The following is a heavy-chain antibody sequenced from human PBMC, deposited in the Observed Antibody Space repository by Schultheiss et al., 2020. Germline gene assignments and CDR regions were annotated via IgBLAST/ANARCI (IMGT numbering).Heavy chain of an antibody. CDR2: TYYRSKWYN. Sequence: SETLSLTCAISGDSVSSNSDAWNWIRQSPSRGLEWLGRTYYRSKWYNDYAVSVKSRITINPDTSKNQFSLQLNSVTPEDTAVYYCARGLLEAVSPHFYYYYYMDVWGKGTTVTVSS. CDR3: ARGLLEAVSPHFYYYYYMDV. D-gene: IGHD3-3*02. CDR1: GDSVSSNSDA. V-gene: IGHV6-1*01. J-gene: IGHJ6*03.